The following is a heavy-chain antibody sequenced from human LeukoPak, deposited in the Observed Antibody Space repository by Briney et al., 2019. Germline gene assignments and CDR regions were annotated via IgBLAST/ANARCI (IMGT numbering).Heavy chain of an antibody. J-gene: IGHJ4*02. Sequence: GGSLRLSCAASGFTFSIYWIHWVRQAPGKGLVWVSRINSDGSSIIYADSVRGRFTISRDNAKNTLYLQMSSLRAEDTAMYYCATDSRSCRYWGQGTLVTVSS. CDR1: GFTFSIYW. CDR2: INSDGSSI. V-gene: IGHV3-74*01. CDR3: ATDSRSCRY.